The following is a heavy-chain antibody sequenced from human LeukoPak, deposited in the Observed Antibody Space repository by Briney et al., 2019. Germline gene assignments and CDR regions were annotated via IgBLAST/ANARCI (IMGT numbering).Heavy chain of an antibody. D-gene: IGHD6-13*01. CDR2: FYSGGDT. Sequence: PGGSLRLSCAASGFTVSSNYMSWVRQAPGKGLECVSVFYSGGDTYYADSVKGRFTISRDKSKNMVYLQMNSLRAEDTAVYYCAKDALGSSSSGTWGQGTLVTVSS. CDR1: GFTVSSNY. CDR3: AKDALGSSSSGT. J-gene: IGHJ4*02. V-gene: IGHV3-66*01.